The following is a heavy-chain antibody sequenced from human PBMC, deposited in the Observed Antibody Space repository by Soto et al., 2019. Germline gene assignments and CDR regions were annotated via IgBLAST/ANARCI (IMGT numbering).Heavy chain of an antibody. V-gene: IGHV1-2*02. CDR2: INPNSGGT. CDR1: GYTFTCYY. CDR3: ARDRVAALGYYYYYGMDV. D-gene: IGHD6-13*01. J-gene: IGHJ6*02. Sequence: ASLKVSCNASGYTFTCYYMHWVLQSPGQWREWMGWINPNSGGTNYAQKFQGRVTMTRDTSISTAYMELSRLRSDDTAVYYCARDRVAALGYYYYYGMDVWGQGTTVTVSS.